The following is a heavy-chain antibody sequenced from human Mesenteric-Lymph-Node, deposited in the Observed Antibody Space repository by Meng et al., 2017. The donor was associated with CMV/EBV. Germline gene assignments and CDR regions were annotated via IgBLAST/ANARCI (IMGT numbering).Heavy chain of an antibody. D-gene: IGHD3-22*01. J-gene: IGHJ4*02. CDR3: ARATYYYDSSGYKITYYFDY. CDR1: GFTFSSYW. V-gene: IGHV3-74*01. Sequence: GESLELSCASSGFTFSSYWLHWFRQAPGKGLVWVSRNNSDASITSYADSVKGRFTISRDNAKNTLYLQMNSLRAEDTALYYCARATYYYDSSGYKITYYFDYWGQGTLVTVSS. CDR2: NNSDASIT.